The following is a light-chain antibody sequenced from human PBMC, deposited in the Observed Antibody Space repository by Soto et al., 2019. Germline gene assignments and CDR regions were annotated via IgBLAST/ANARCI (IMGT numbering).Light chain of an antibody. CDR3: QQNYNTPWT. V-gene: IGKV1-39*01. J-gene: IGKJ1*01. CDR2: VAS. CDR1: QTIKSY. Sequence: DIQMTQSPSSLSASVGDRVTITCRASQTIKSYLNWYQQKPGKAPKLLIHVASSLQSGVPSRFSGSGSGTDFTLTITSLQPEDFATYYCQQNYNTPWTFGQGTRVEIK.